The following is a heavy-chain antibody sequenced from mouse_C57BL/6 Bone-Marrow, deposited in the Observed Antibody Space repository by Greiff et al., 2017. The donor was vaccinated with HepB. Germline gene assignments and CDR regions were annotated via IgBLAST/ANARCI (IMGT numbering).Heavy chain of an antibody. CDR1: GFTFSDYY. CDR3: ARADYPFFYWYFDV. J-gene: IGHJ1*03. D-gene: IGHD5-5*01. Sequence: DVKLVESEGGLVQPGSSMKLSCTASGFTFSDYYMAWVRQVPEKGLEWVANINYDGSSTYYLDSLKSRFIISRDNAKNILYLQMSSLKSEDTATYYCARADYPFFYWYFDVWGTGTTVTVSS. CDR2: INYDGSST. V-gene: IGHV5-16*01.